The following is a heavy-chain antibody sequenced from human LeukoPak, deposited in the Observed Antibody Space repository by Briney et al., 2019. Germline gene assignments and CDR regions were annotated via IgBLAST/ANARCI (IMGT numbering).Heavy chain of an antibody. Sequence: SSETLSLTCAVYGGSFSGYYWSWIRQPPGKGLEWIGEINHSGSTNYNPSLKSRVTISVDTSKNQFSLKLSSVTAADTAVYYCAREVAGSENWYFDLWGRGTLVTVSS. CDR3: AREVAGSENWYFDL. D-gene: IGHD6-19*01. J-gene: IGHJ2*01. CDR1: GGSFSGYY. V-gene: IGHV4-34*01. CDR2: INHSGST.